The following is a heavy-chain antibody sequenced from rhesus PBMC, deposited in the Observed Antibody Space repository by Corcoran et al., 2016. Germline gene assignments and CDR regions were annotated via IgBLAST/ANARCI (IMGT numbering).Heavy chain of an antibody. CDR2: IYGSGGGT. J-gene: IGHJ4*01. CDR3: ARGVPFDY. Sequence: QVQLQESGPGLVKPSETLSLTCAVYGGSISDDYYWSWSRPPPGKGLEWIGYIYGSGGGTNYNPSLKNRVTISIDTSKNQFSLKLSSVTAADTAVYYCARGVPFDYWGQGVLVTVSS. V-gene: IGHV4-106*01. CDR1: GGSISDDYY.